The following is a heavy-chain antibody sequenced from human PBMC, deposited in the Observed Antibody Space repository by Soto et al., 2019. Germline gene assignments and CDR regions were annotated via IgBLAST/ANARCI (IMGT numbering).Heavy chain of an antibody. CDR2: IYYSGST. CDR3: ASREMSGKELLQESLDF. V-gene: IGHV4-39*01. CDR1: GGSISNSSYY. Sequence: SETLSLTWSVSGGSISNSSYYWGWIRQPPGKGLEWIGSIYYSGSTYYNPSLKSRVTISVDTSKKQFSLKLSAVTAADTAVYECASREMSGKELLQESLDFWGQGTLITAS. D-gene: IGHD2-15*01. J-gene: IGHJ3*01.